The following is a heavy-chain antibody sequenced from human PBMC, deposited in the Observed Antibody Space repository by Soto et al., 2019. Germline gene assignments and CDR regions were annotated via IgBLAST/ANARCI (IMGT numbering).Heavy chain of an antibody. CDR3: ARSGGSGFDIGSS. D-gene: IGHD5-12*01. Sequence: ASVKVSCKASGYTFNDYYMHWVRQAPGQGLEWMGWINPNSGGTNYAQKFQGRVTLTRDTSISTAYMELSSLRSNDTAVYYCARSGGSGFDIGSSWGQGTLVTVSS. CDR1: GYTFNDYY. V-gene: IGHV1-2*02. J-gene: IGHJ1*01. CDR2: INPNSGGT.